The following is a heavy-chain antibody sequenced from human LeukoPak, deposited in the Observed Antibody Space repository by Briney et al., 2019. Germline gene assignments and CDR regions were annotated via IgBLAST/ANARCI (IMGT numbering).Heavy chain of an antibody. CDR3: ARDFGWAFDM. J-gene: IGHJ3*02. CDR1: GFTFSSYS. D-gene: IGHD3-10*01. CDR2: ISSSSSYI. V-gene: IGHV3-21*01. Sequence: GGSLRLSCAASGFTFSSYSMSRVRQAPGKGLEWVSSISSSSSYIYYADSVKGRFTISRDNAKNSLYLQMNSLRAEDTAVYYCARDFGWAFDMWGQGTVVTVSS.